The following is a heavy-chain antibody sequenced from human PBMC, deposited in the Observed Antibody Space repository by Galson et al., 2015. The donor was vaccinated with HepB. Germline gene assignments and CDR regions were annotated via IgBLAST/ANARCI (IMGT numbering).Heavy chain of an antibody. Sequence: SVKVSCKASGGTFSSYTISWVRQAPGQGLEWMGRIIPILGIANYAQKFQGRVTITADKSTSTAYMELSSLRSEDTAVYYCARGYSSGWYSGAAFDYWGQGTLVTVSS. J-gene: IGHJ4*02. CDR1: GGTFSSYT. CDR3: ARGYSSGWYSGAAFDY. V-gene: IGHV1-69*02. D-gene: IGHD6-19*01. CDR2: IIPILGIA.